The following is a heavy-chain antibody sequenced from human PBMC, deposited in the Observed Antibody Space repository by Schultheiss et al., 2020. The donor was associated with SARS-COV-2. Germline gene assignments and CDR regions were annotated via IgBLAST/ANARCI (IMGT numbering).Heavy chain of an antibody. CDR1: GGSISSGGYS. CDR3: ARVSWGFFGSYAFDI. CDR2: IYYSGST. J-gene: IGHJ3*02. Sequence: SQTLSLTCAVSGGSISSGGYSWSWIRQPPGKGLEWIGYIYYSGSTYYNPSLKSRVTISVDTSKNQFSLKLSSVTAADTAVYYCARVSWGFFGSYAFDIWGQGTMVTVSS. D-gene: IGHD3-3*01. V-gene: IGHV4-30-2*01.